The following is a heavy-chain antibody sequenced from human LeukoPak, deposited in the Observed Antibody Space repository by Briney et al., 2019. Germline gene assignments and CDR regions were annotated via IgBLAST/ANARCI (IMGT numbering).Heavy chain of an antibody. CDR3: ARAGIVVVPAAYYY. CDR2: INHNSGGT. D-gene: IGHD2-2*01. CDR1: GYTFTGYY. Sequence: ASVQVSCQASGYTFTGYYMHWVRQAPGQGLEWMGWINHNSGGTNYAQTFQGRVTKTRDTSISTAYMELSRLRSDDTAVYYCARAGIVVVPAAYYYWGRGALVTVSS. V-gene: IGHV1-2*02. J-gene: IGHJ4*02.